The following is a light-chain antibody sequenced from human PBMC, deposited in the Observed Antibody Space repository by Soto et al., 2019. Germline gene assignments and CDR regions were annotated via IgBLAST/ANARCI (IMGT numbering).Light chain of an antibody. V-gene: IGKV3-15*01. Sequence: EIVMTQSPATLSVSPGERDTLSCRASQSVSSNLAWYQQKPGQAPRLLIYGASTRATGIPARFSGSGSGTDFSLTISRLEPEDFAVYYCQQYGSSQLTFGGGTKVDIK. CDR2: GAS. J-gene: IGKJ4*01. CDR1: QSVSSN. CDR3: QQYGSSQLT.